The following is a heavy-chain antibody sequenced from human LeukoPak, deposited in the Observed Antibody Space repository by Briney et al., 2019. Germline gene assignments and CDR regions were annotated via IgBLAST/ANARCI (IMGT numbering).Heavy chain of an antibody. V-gene: IGHV3-7*01. CDR1: GFTFTTYW. D-gene: IGHD3-22*01. CDR3: ARGQLADSY. CDR2: IKPDGSEK. Sequence: PGGSLRLSCAASGFTFTTYWMSWIRQTPGKGLGWVAKIKPDGSEKSYVDSVKGRFTISRDNAENSVFLQMDSLRVEDTALYYCARGQLADSYWGQGALVTVSS. J-gene: IGHJ4*02.